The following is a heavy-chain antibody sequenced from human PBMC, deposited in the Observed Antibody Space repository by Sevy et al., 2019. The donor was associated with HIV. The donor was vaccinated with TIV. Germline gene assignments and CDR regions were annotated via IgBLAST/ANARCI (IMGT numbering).Heavy chain of an antibody. Sequence: SVKVSCKAPGGSVSNFAYIWVRQAPGQGLEWMGMIIPIFGAPNYAQKFQDRVTITADESTNTAYMELSSLISDDTAVYYCARRYYYGSGSYYPPDYWGQGTLVTVSS. CDR3: ARRYYYGSGSYYPPDY. CDR2: IIPIFGAP. D-gene: IGHD3-10*01. J-gene: IGHJ4*02. CDR1: GGSVSNFA. V-gene: IGHV1-69*13.